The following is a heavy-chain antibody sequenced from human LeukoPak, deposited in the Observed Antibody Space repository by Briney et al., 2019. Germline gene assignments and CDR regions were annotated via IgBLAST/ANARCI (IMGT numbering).Heavy chain of an antibody. CDR3: ARRYFNSGSHHFDL. CDR1: GFAFSDYN. V-gene: IGHV3-11*01. CDR2: IKTSEETT. J-gene: IGHJ4*02. Sequence: GGSLRLSCAASGFAFSDYNMGWMRQAPGKGLEWVSYIKTSEETTYCAVSVRGRFTISRDNAKNSVYLQMDSLSAEDTAVYYCARRYFNSGSHHFDLWGQGTLVTVSS. D-gene: IGHD3-10*01.